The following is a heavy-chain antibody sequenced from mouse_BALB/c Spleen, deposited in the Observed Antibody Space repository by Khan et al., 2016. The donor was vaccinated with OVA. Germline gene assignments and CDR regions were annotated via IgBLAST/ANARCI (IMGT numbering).Heavy chain of an antibody. D-gene: IGHD2-10*01. Sequence: QVQLKQSGPGLAAPSQSLSITCTISGFSLTTYGVHWVRQPPGKGLEWLVVIWSDGTTNYNSDLKSRLTITKDNSQCQVFLKMNSIQTDDTAIYFCARQPYYHYNIMDYWGQGTSVTVSA. CDR3: ARQPYYHYNIMDY. CDR1: GFSLTTYG. V-gene: IGHV2-6-1*01. CDR2: IWSDGTT. J-gene: IGHJ4*01.